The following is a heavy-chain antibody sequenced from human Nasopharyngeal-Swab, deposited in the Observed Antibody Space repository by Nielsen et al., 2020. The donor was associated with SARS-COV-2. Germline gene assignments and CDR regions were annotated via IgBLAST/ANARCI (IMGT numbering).Heavy chain of an antibody. J-gene: IGHJ6*02. D-gene: IGHD2-15*01. V-gene: IGHV3-23*01. CDR1: GFTFSNYA. CDR3: ATELVVAAGGSYYYYGMDV. Sequence: GGSLRLSCAASGFTFSNYAMTWVRQAPGKGLDWVSGISASGGSTDQADSVKGRFTISRDNSKNALYLQMNSLRAEDTAVYYCATELVVAAGGSYYYYGMDVWGQGTTVTVSS. CDR2: ISASGGST.